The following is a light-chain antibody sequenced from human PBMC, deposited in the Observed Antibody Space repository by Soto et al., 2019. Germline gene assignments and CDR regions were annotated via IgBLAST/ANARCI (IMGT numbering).Light chain of an antibody. J-gene: IGLJ1*01. CDR2: DVS. CDR3: SAWTSSIPYV. V-gene: IGLV2-14*01. CDR1: SSDVGGYNY. Sequence: SVLTQPASVSGSPGQSITISCTGTSSDVGGYNYVSWYQQHPGKAPKLMIYDVSNRPSGVSNRFSGSKSGNTASLTISGLQAEDEADYYCSAWTSSIPYVFGTGTKVTV.